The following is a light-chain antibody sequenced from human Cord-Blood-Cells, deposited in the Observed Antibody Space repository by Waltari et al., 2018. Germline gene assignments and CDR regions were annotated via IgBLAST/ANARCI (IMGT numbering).Light chain of an antibody. J-gene: IGLJ3*02. Sequence: QSALTQPASVSGSPGQSITISCTGTSSDVGGYNYVSWYQQHPGKAPKLMIYDVSNRPSGVSNRFSGSKSGNTASLTISGLQAEDEADYYGSSYTRSSTWVFGGGTKLTVL. CDR3: SSYTRSSTWV. CDR1: SSDVGGYNY. V-gene: IGLV2-14*01. CDR2: DVS.